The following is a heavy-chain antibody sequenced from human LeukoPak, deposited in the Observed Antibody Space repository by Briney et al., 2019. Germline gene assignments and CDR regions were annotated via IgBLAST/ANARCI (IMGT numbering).Heavy chain of an antibody. J-gene: IGHJ5*02. V-gene: IGHV3-7*01. CDR3: ARVSSGYPSWFDP. CDR1: GFTFSSYW. Sequence: GESLRLSCAASGFTFSSYWMSWVRQAPGKGLEWVANIKEDGSEKNYVDSVKGRFTISRDNAKNSLYLQMNSLRAEDTAVYYCARVSSGYPSWFDPWGQGTLVTVSS. CDR2: IKEDGSEK. D-gene: IGHD3-22*01.